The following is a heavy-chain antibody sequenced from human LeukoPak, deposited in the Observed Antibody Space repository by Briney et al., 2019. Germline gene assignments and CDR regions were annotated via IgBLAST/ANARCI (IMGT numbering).Heavy chain of an antibody. V-gene: IGHV1-18*04. J-gene: IGHJ4*02. CDR3: ARGMCSGVDH. CDR2: ISPYNGNT. CDR1: GYNFNSFS. Sequence: ASVKVSCKASGYNFNSFSFSWVRQAPGQGLEWLGWISPYNGNTNYAQRLQGRVTMTTDTSTSTVYMELRSLTSDDTAVYYCARGMCSGVDHWGQGTLVTVSS. D-gene: IGHD6-19*01.